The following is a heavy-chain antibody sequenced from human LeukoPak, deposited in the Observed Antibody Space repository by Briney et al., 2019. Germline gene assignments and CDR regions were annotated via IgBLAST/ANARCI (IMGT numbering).Heavy chain of an antibody. J-gene: IGHJ4*02. V-gene: IGHV4-59*08. CDR1: GGSISSYY. CDR3: ASNWSDFDY. CDR2: IYEGETT. D-gene: IGHD1-1*01. Sequence: SETLSLTCTVSGGSISSYYWGWIRQPPGKGLEWIGSIYEGETTYYNPSLKTRLTISPDTSKNQFSLKLSSVTAADTAVYYCASNWSDFDYWGQGILVTVSS.